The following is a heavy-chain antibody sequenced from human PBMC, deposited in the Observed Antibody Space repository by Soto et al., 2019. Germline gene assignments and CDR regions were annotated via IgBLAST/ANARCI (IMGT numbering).Heavy chain of an antibody. Sequence: QVQLVQSGAEVKKPGASVKVSCKASGYTFTSYGISWVRQAPGQGLEWMGWISAYNGNTNYAQKLQGRVTMTTDTSTSTAYRELRSLRSDDRAGYYGAGVGGGSLWFGELLLDYYGMDVWGQGTTVTVSS. CDR2: ISAYNGNT. J-gene: IGHJ6*02. CDR1: GYTFTSYG. D-gene: IGHD3-10*01. CDR3: AGVGGGSLWFGELLLDYYGMDV. V-gene: IGHV1-18*01.